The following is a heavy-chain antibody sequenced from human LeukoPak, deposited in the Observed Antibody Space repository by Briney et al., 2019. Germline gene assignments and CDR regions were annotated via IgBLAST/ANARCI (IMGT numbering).Heavy chain of an antibody. CDR3: ARGLWAYCGGDCYGGIDY. Sequence: GGSLRLSCAASGFTFSSYAMHWVRQAPGKGLEYVSAISSNGGSTYYANSVKGRFTISRDNSKNTLYLQMGSLRAEDMAVYYCARGLWAYCGGDCYGGIDYWGQGTLVTVSS. J-gene: IGHJ4*02. CDR1: GFTFSSYA. V-gene: IGHV3-64*01. D-gene: IGHD2-21*02. CDR2: ISSNGGST.